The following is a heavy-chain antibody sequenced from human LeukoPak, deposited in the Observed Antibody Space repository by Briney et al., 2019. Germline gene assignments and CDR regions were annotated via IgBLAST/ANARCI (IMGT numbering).Heavy chain of an antibody. J-gene: IGHJ5*02. CDR2: IYYSGST. Sequence: SETLSLTCTVSGGSITSSSYYWAWVRQPPGKGLEWIGSIYYSGSTSYNPSLKSRVTISIDTSKNQFSRRMNSVTAADTAVFYCARPLYYYDSSGYDLWGQGTLVTVSS. D-gene: IGHD3-22*01. V-gene: IGHV4-39*07. CDR3: ARPLYYYDSSGYDL. CDR1: GGSITSSSYY.